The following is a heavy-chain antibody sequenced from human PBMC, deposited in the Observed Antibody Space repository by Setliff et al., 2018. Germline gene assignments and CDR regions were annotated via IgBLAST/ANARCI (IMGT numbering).Heavy chain of an antibody. CDR1: GGGSINNYY. CDR2: IDTSGST. J-gene: IGHJ5*02. V-gene: IGHV4-59*01. CDR3: ARAAKYDSSGYYGFWFDP. Sequence: PSETLSLTCTVSGGGSINNYYWSWIRQSPGKGLEWIGYIDTSGSTDYNPSLKSRVTISVDTSKNQLSLKLSSVTAADTAVYYCARAAKYDSSGYYGFWFDPWGQGTLVTVSS. D-gene: IGHD3-22*01.